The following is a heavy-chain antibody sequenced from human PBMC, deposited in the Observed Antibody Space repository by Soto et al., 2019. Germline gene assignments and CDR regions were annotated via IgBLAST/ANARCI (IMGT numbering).Heavy chain of an antibody. CDR1: GYSFTDYF. CDR2: ITTNCRGT. CDR3: ARVTLRAGNWFDP. V-gene: IGHV1-2*02. Sequence: ASVKVSGKASGYSFTDYFIHWLRQAPGQGWEWMGWITTNCRGTPYAQTFQGRVTMTSDTSNTTAYMELRGLRSDDTAIYYCARVTLRAGNWFDPWGQGTLVTVSS. J-gene: IGHJ5*02.